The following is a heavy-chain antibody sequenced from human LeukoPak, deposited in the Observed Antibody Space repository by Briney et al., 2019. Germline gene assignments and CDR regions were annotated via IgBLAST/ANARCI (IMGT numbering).Heavy chain of an antibody. CDR1: GGSISGYY. D-gene: IGHD3-9*01. Sequence: SETLSLTCTVSGGSISGYYWSWIRQPPGKGLEWTGYISYSGSTNYNPSLNSRVTMSVDTSKNQFSLKLRSVTAADTAVYYCARSAYGILTGSGFDYWGQGTLVTVSS. J-gene: IGHJ4*02. V-gene: IGHV4-59*01. CDR2: ISYSGST. CDR3: ARSAYGILTGSGFDY.